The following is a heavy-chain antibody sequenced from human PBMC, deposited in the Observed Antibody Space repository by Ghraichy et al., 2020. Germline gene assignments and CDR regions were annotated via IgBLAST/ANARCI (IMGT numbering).Heavy chain of an antibody. CDR3: ARLVSSSSAAAWGY. D-gene: IGHD6-6*01. V-gene: IGHV4-39*01. J-gene: IGHJ4*02. Sequence: SETLSLTCTVSGGSISSSSYYWGWIRQPPGKGLEWIGSIYYSGSTYYNPSLKSRVTISVDTSKNQFSLKLSSLTAADTAVYYCARLVSSSSAAAWGYWGQGTLVTVSS. CDR1: GGSISSSSYY. CDR2: IYYSGST.